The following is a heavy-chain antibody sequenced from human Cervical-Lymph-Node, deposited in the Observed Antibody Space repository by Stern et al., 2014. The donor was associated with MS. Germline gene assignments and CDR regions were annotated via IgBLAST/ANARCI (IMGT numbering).Heavy chain of an antibody. CDR3: SRETGATEEYYFDY. V-gene: IGHV3-49*03. CDR2: IRSKPYGGTP. J-gene: IGHJ4*02. Sequence: DVQLVEPGGGLVQPGRSLRLSCTASGFTFGDYAMSWFRQAPGKGLEWVGFIRSKPYGGTPEYAASVRGRFTISRDDSKSIAYLQMNSLKTEDTALYYCSRETGATEEYYFDYWGQGALVTVSS. D-gene: IGHD1-26*01. CDR1: GFTFGDYA.